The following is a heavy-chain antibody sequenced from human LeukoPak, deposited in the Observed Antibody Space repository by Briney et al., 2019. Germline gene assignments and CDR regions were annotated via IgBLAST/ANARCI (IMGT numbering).Heavy chain of an antibody. J-gene: IGHJ4*02. Sequence: ASVKVSCKASGGTFSSYAISWVRQAPGQGLEWMGGIIPIFGTANYAQKFQGRVTITADESTSTAYMELSSLRSEDTAVYYCAREIYDSSGYYYRYFDYWGQGTLVTVSS. V-gene: IGHV1-69*13. CDR1: GGTFSSYA. CDR3: AREIYDSSGYYYRYFDY. CDR2: IIPIFGTA. D-gene: IGHD3-22*01.